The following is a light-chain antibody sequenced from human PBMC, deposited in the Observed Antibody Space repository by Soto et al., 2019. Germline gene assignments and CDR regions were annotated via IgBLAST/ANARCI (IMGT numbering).Light chain of an antibody. V-gene: IGKV1D-13*01. Sequence: AIQLTQSPSSLSASVGDRVTITCRASQGISSALAWYQQKPGKAPKLLIYDASSLESGVPSRFSGSGSGTDFTLTISSLQHEHFATYYWQQFNNYPLTFGAGTKVDIK. CDR3: QQFNNYPLT. J-gene: IGKJ4*01. CDR1: QGISSA. CDR2: DAS.